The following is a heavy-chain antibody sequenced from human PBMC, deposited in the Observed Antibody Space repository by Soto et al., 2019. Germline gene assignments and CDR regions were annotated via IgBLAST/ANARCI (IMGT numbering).Heavy chain of an antibody. CDR3: ARNGMWSSYDY. D-gene: IGHD2-21*01. Sequence: PGGSLRLSCAVSGFTVSSHYMSWVRQAPGKGLEWVSVIYSGGSSGPNYADSVKGRFTISSDSAKNTLYLQMNSVRAEDTGFYYCARNGMWSSYDYWGQGALVTVSS. CDR2: IYSGGSSGP. CDR1: GFTVSSHY. V-gene: IGHV3-66*01. J-gene: IGHJ4*02.